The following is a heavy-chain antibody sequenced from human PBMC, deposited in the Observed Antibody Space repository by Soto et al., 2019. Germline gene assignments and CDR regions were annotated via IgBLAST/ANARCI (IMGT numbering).Heavy chain of an antibody. J-gene: IGHJ3*02. CDR1: GFTFSDYY. Sequence: QVQLVESGGGLVKPGGSLRLSCAASGFTFSDYYMSWIRQAPGKGLEWVSYISSSGSTIYYADSVKGRLTISRDNAKNALYLQMNSLRAEDTAVYYCARVSTVTTLYDAFDIWGQGTMVTVSS. V-gene: IGHV3-11*01. CDR3: ARVSTVTTLYDAFDI. CDR2: ISSSGSTI. D-gene: IGHD4-17*01.